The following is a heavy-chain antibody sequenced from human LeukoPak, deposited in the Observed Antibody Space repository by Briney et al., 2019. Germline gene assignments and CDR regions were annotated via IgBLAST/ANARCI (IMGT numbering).Heavy chain of an antibody. Sequence: GGSLRLSCAASGFTFDDYTMHWVRQAPGKGLEWFSLISWDGGSTYYADSVKGRFTISRDNSKDSLYLQMNSLRTEDTALYYCARGGLRSTLYYYYMDVWGKGTTVTVSS. V-gene: IGHV3-43*01. CDR2: ISWDGGST. CDR3: ARGGLRSTLYYYYMDV. J-gene: IGHJ6*03. CDR1: GFTFDDYT. D-gene: IGHD5-12*01.